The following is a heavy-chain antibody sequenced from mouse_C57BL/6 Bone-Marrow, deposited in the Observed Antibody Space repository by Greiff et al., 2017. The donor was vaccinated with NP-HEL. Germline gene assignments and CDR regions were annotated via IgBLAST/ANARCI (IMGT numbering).Heavy chain of an antibody. J-gene: IGHJ3*01. Sequence: QVHVKQSGAELVRPGASVKLSCTASGYTFTSYGISWVKQRTGQGLEWIGQIYPRSGNTYYNDKFKGKSTLTADNSSSTAYMELRSLTSEDSAVYFCARFGVTTGAYWGQGTLVTVSA. V-gene: IGHV1-81*01. CDR3: ARFGVTTGAY. CDR1: GYTFTSYG. D-gene: IGHD2-1*01. CDR2: IYPRSGNT.